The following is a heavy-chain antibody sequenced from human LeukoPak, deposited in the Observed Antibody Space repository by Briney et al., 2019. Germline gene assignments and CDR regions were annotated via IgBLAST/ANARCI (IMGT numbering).Heavy chain of an antibody. CDR2: INPSGGST. D-gene: IGHD5-24*01. J-gene: IGHJ4*02. CDR3: ARDALERDGSQPADY. V-gene: IGHV1-46*01. Sequence: ASVKVSCKASGYTFTSYYMHWVRQPPAQGLEWMGIINPSGGSTSYAQKFQGRVTMTRDTSTSTVYMELSSLRSEDTAVYYCARDALERDGSQPADYWGQGTLVTVSS. CDR1: GYTFTSYY.